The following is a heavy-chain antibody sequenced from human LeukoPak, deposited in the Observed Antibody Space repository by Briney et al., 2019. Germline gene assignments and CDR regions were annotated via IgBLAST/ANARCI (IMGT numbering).Heavy chain of an antibody. CDR1: GFTFSSYA. CDR3: ARDLGYCSGGSCYTYYYYGMDV. Sequence: PGGSLRLSCAASGFTFSSYAMPWVRQAPGKGLEWVAVISYDGSNKYYADSVKGRFTISRDNSKNTLYLQMNSLRAEDTAVYYCARDLGYCSGGSCYTYYYYGMDVWGQGTTVTVSS. V-gene: IGHV3-30-3*01. D-gene: IGHD2-15*01. CDR2: ISYDGSNK. J-gene: IGHJ6*02.